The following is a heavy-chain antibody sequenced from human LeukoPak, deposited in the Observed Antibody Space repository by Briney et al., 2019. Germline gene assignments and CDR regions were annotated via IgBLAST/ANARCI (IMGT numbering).Heavy chain of an antibody. Sequence: GGSLRLSCAASGFTFSSYAMSWVRQAPGKGLEWVSAISGSGGSTYYADSVKGRFTISRDNSENTLYLQMNSLRAEDTAVYYCAKDQVGFWSGYAYWGQGTLVTVSS. CDR1: GFTFSSYA. D-gene: IGHD3-3*01. CDR2: ISGSGGST. CDR3: AKDQVGFWSGYAY. V-gene: IGHV3-23*01. J-gene: IGHJ4*02.